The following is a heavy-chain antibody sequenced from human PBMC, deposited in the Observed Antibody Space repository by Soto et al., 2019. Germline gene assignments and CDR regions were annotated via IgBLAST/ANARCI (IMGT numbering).Heavy chain of an antibody. V-gene: IGHV5-51*01. Sequence: GESLKISCKASGYSFSSYWIGWVRQMPGKGLDWMGIIYPGDSDTKYSPSLQGQVTISADTPISTAYLQWTSLKASDTAMYYCARKTSDYYDSSGYPDAFDIWGQGTMVTVSS. CDR2: IYPGDSDT. J-gene: IGHJ3*02. CDR3: ARKTSDYYDSSGYPDAFDI. D-gene: IGHD3-22*01. CDR1: GYSFSSYW.